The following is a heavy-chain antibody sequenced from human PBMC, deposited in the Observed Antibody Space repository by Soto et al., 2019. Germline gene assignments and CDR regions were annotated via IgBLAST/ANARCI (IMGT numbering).Heavy chain of an antibody. V-gene: IGHV6-1*01. Sequence: SQTLSLTCAISGDSVSSNSAAWNWIRLSPSRGLEWLARTYYRSRWYNDYAVSVRSRITVNPDTSKNQFSLQLTSVTPEDTAVYYCAGTTSHQWYYMDGWGKGTTVTGSS. J-gene: IGHJ6*03. CDR1: GDSVSSNSAA. CDR2: TYYRSRWYN. D-gene: IGHD1-7*01. CDR3: AGTTSHQWYYMDG.